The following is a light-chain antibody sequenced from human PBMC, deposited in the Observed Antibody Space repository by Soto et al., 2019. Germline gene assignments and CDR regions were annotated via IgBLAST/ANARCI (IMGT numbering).Light chain of an antibody. J-gene: IGKJ1*01. V-gene: IGKV3-20*01. CDR3: HQYDTSPLT. CDR2: HVS. Sequence: IALTQSPCTLSVSPGERATLSCRASHSVSSNFLAWYQQKPGQAPRLLVYHVSTRATGIPDRFSGSGSGTDFTLTISRLEPEDFAVYHCHQYDTSPLTFGQGTKVDIK. CDR1: HSVSSNF.